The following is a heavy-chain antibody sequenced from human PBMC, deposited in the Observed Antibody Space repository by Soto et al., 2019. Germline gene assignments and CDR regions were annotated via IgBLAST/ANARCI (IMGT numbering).Heavy chain of an antibody. D-gene: IGHD3-22*01. J-gene: IGHJ4*02. V-gene: IGHV1-46*01. CDR3: ASAETDYHDSSGSPPDY. CDR2: INPSGGST. CDR1: GYTFTSYY. Sequence: ASVKVSCKASGYTFTSYYMHWVRQAPGQGLEWMGIINPSGGSTSYAQKFQGRATMTRDTSTSTVYMELSSLRSEDTAVYYCASAETDYHDSSGSPPDYCGQGTRVTVCS.